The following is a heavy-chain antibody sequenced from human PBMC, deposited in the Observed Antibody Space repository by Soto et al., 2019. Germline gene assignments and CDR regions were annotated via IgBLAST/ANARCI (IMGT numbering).Heavy chain of an antibody. Sequence: ASVKVSCKASGYSFTNNDVTWVRQTTGQGLEWMGWMNPGSGDTGYAQKFQGRVTMTRDISIATAYMELSSLRSDDTAIYYCARMATFGSLNWFDPWGQGTLVTVSS. V-gene: IGHV1-8*01. D-gene: IGHD3-16*01. CDR1: GYSFTNND. J-gene: IGHJ5*02. CDR3: ARMATFGSLNWFDP. CDR2: MNPGSGDT.